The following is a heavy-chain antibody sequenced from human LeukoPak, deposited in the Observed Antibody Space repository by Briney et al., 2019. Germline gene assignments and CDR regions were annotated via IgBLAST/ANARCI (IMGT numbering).Heavy chain of an antibody. V-gene: IGHV3-33*01. J-gene: IGHJ4*02. D-gene: IGHD5-24*01. Sequence: PGRSLRLSCAASGFTFSSYGMQWVRQAPGQGLEWVAVIWYDGSNKYYADSVKGRFTISKDNSKNTLYLQMDSLRTEDTAVYYCARWSRRDDNDFLDYWGQGTLVTVSS. CDR3: ARWSRRDDNDFLDY. CDR1: GFTFSSYG. CDR2: IWYDGSNK.